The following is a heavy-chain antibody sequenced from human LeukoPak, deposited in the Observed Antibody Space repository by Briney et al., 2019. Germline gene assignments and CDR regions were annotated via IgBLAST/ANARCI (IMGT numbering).Heavy chain of an antibody. Sequence: SETLSLTCTVSGGSISSSSYYWGWIRQPPGKGLEWIGSIYYSGSTYYNPSLKSRVTISVDRSKNQFSLKLSSVTAADTAVYYCARAEDSSSYYFDYWGQGTLVTVSS. CDR2: IYYSGST. D-gene: IGHD6-13*01. CDR3: ARAEDSSSYYFDY. V-gene: IGHV4-39*07. J-gene: IGHJ4*02. CDR1: GGSISSSSYY.